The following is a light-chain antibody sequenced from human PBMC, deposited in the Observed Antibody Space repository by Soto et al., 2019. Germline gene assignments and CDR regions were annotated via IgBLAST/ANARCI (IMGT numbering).Light chain of an antibody. Sequence: EIVLTQSPATLSLSPGERATLSCRASQSVSSYLAWYQQKPGQAPRLLIYDASNRATGIPARLSGSGSGTXXTLTISSLEPEDFAVYYCQQRKTFGQGTKVDIK. CDR2: DAS. J-gene: IGKJ1*01. V-gene: IGKV3-11*01. CDR1: QSVSSY. CDR3: QQRKT.